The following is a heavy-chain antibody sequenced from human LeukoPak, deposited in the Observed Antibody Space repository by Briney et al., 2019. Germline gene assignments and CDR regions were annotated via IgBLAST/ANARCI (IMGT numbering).Heavy chain of an antibody. V-gene: IGHV3-48*03. CDR3: ARDSAGSGSYVGYFEY. CDR1: GFTFSSYE. D-gene: IGHD3-10*01. CDR2: ISSSGSTI. J-gene: IGHJ4*02. Sequence: GGSLRLSCAASGFTFSSYEMNWVRQAPGKGLEWVSYISSSGSTIYYADSVKGRFTISRDNAKNSLYLQMNSLRAEDTAVYYFARDSAGSGSYVGYFEYWGQGTLVTVSS.